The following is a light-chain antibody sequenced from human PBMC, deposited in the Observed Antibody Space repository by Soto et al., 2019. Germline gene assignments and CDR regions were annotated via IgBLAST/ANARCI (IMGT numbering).Light chain of an antibody. Sequence: EIVLTQSPGTLSLSPGERATLSCRASQSVSSRYLAWYQQKPGQAPRLLIYGASNRATGIPDRFSGSGSGTDFTLTISRLEPEDFAVYFCQQYKNSPEYTCGQGTKLEIK. V-gene: IGKV3-20*01. CDR2: GAS. CDR3: QQYKNSPEYT. CDR1: QSVSSRY. J-gene: IGKJ2*01.